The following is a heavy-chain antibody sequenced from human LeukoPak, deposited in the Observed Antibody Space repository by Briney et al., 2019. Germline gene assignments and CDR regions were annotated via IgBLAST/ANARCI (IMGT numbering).Heavy chain of an antibody. CDR1: GFTFSNYG. CDR3: AKDSSRWITTGYFDY. V-gene: IGHV3-30*02. Sequence: GGSLRLSCAASGFTFSNYGMHWVRQAPGKGLEWVAVIWFDGSDEYYADSVKGRFTISRDNSKNTLYLQMNSLRAEDTAVYYCAKDSSRWITTGYFDYWGQGTLVTVSS. CDR2: IWFDGSDE. J-gene: IGHJ4*02. D-gene: IGHD1-1*01.